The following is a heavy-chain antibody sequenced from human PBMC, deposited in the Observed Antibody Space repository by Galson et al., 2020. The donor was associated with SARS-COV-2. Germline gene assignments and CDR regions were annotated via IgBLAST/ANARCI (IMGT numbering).Heavy chain of an antibody. Sequence: SETLSLTCTVSGGSISSGGYYWSWIRQHPGKGLEWIGYIYYSGSTYYNPSLKSRVTISVDTSKNQFSLKLSSVTAADTAVYYCARERIRYFDWPIGEHWDYYGMDVWGQGTTVTVSS. CDR2: IYYSGST. CDR1: GGSISSGGYY. CDR3: ARERIRYFDWPIGEHWDYYGMDV. J-gene: IGHJ6*02. V-gene: IGHV4-31*03. D-gene: IGHD3-9*01.